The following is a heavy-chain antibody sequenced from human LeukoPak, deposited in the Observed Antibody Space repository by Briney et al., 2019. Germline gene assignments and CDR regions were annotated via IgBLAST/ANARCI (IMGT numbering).Heavy chain of an antibody. V-gene: IGHV4-34*01. Sequence: QTSETLSLTCAVYGGSFSGYYWSWIRQPPGKGLEWIGEINHSGSTNYNPSLKSRVTISVDTSKNQFSLKLSSVTAADTAVYYCARRGGRIAARYNWFDPWGQGTLVTVSS. D-gene: IGHD6-6*01. CDR2: INHSGST. CDR1: GGSFSGYY. J-gene: IGHJ5*02. CDR3: ARRGGRIAARYNWFDP.